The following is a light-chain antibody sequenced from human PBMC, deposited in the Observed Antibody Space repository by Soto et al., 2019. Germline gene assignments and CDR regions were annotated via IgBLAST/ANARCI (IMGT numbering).Light chain of an antibody. Sequence: QSVLTQSPSASGTPGQRVIISCSGSSSNIGSNTVNWFQQLPGTAPKLLIDSNNQRPSGVPDRFSGSKSGTSASLAISGLQSEDEADYYCAAWDDSLKGYVFGTGTKLTVL. CDR1: SSNIGSNT. CDR2: SNN. J-gene: IGLJ1*01. CDR3: AAWDDSLKGYV. V-gene: IGLV1-44*01.